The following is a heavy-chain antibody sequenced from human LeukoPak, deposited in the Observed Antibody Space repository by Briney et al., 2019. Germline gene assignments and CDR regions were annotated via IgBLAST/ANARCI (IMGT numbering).Heavy chain of an antibody. Sequence: SETLSLTCTVSGSSISSYYWSWIRQPPGKGLEWIGYIYASGSTNYNPSLKSRVTISVDTSKNQFSLKLSSVTAADTAVYYCARRSWGEYYFDYWGQGTLVSVSS. D-gene: IGHD7-27*01. CDR3: ARRSWGEYYFDY. CDR1: GSSISSYY. CDR2: IYASGST. V-gene: IGHV4-4*09. J-gene: IGHJ4*02.